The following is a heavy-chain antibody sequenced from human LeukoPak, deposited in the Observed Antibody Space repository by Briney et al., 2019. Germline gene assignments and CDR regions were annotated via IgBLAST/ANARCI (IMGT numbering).Heavy chain of an antibody. CDR1: GGSLSGSY. CDR3: ARARRDSGYYKLDY. D-gene: IGHD3-3*01. V-gene: IGHV4-34*01. J-gene: IGHJ4*02. CDR2: INHSGSA. Sequence: PSETLSLTCAVYGGSLSGSYWSWIRRPPGKGLEWIGEINHSGSANYNPSLKSRVTLSIDKSKNQFSLNLNSVTAADTAVYYCARARRDSGYYKLDYWGQGTLVTVSS.